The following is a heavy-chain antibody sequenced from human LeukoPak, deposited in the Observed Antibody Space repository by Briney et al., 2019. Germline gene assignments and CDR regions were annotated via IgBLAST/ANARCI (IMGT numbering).Heavy chain of an antibody. V-gene: IGHV3-30-3*01. Sequence: GGSLRLSCTVSGFTFSDYAMHWLRQAPGKGLEWVAMISYNGVRKDYADSMEGRFTISRDNSKNTLYLQMSSLRAEDTAVYHCAKEVLDYEIPYWYFDLWGRGTLVTVSS. D-gene: IGHD4-17*01. CDR3: AKEVLDYEIPYWYFDL. J-gene: IGHJ2*01. CDR2: ISYNGVRK. CDR1: GFTFSDYA.